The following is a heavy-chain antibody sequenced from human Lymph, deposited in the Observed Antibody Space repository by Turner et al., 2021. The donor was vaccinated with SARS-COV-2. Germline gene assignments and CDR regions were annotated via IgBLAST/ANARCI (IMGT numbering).Heavy chain of an antibody. Sequence: QLQLVESGPGLVRPSETLSLTCSVSGGSISSQTNYWDWIRQAPGKGLQWIGSIYYSGSTYYNPSLKSRLTMSVDTSKNQFSLNLGSVTAADTAVYYCARRPGGNFDYWGQGALVIVSS. V-gene: IGHV4-39*01. D-gene: IGHD1-26*01. CDR1: GGSISSQTNY. CDR2: IYYSGST. J-gene: IGHJ4*02. CDR3: ARRPGGNFDY.